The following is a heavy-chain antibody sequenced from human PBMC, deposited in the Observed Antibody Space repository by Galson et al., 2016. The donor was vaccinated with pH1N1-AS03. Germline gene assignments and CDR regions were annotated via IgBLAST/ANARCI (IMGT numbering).Heavy chain of an antibody. CDR1: GGTFGTSA. D-gene: IGHD3-16*01. J-gene: IGHJ4*01. V-gene: IGHV1-69*04. CDR3: ATPGGVGYLDN. CDR2: LTPMLNVT. Sequence: CKASGGTFGTSAISWVRQAPGQGPAWMGRLTPMLNVTSYAQKFQGRVTLTAGTSTSTVYMELSSLRSDDPAVYYCATPGGVGYLDNWGRGNLVTVSS.